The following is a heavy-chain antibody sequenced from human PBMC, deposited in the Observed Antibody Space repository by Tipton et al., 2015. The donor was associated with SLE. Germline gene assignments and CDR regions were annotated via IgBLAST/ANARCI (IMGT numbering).Heavy chain of an antibody. Sequence: TLSLTCTVSGGSTSSYYWSWFRQPPGKGLEWIGEINHSGSTNYNPSLKSRVTISVETSRNQFSLKLSSVTAADTAVYYCARIPPGIALKGWFDPWGQGTLVTVSS. D-gene: IGHD6-13*01. CDR3: ARIPPGIALKGWFDP. CDR1: GGSTSSYY. CDR2: INHSGST. V-gene: IGHV4-34*01. J-gene: IGHJ5*02.